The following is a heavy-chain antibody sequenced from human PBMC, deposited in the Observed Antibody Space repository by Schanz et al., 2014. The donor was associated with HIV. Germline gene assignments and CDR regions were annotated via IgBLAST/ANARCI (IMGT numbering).Heavy chain of an antibody. CDR3: ARVHGLSITGTRDY. Sequence: QVQLVQSGAEVKKPGASVKVSCKASGYTFTSYGVSWVRQAPGKGFERMGWFSAYHGNTYYAQQLQGRVTMTTEKEKSTEERERRRMREEETEREYCARVHGLSITGTRDYWGQGTLVTVSS. D-gene: IGHD1-7*01. V-gene: IGHV1-18*01. J-gene: IGHJ4*02. CDR1: GYTFTSYG. CDR2: FSAYHGNT.